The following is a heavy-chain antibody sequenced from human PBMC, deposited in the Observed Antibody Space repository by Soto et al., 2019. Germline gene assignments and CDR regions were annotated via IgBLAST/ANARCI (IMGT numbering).Heavy chain of an antibody. Sequence: ASVKVSCKASGYTFTSYGISWVRQAPGQGLEWMGWISAYNGNTNYAQKLQGRATMTTDTSTSTAYMELRSLRSDDTAVYYCARGTMLLRFLEWLFEGEDYYYYGMDVWGQGTTVTVSS. CDR2: ISAYNGNT. CDR3: ARGTMLLRFLEWLFEGEDYYYYGMDV. CDR1: GYTFTSYG. V-gene: IGHV1-18*01. D-gene: IGHD3-3*01. J-gene: IGHJ6*02.